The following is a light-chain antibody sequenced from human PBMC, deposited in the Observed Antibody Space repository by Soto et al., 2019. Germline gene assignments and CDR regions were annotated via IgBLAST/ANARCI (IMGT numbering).Light chain of an antibody. CDR1: QSIGSW. Sequence: DNQLTQSPSTLSASVGDRVSITCWASQSIGSWLAWYQQKPGKAPELLIYKASTLESGVPSRFSGSGSGTEFTLTINSLQPDDFATYYCQQYNSYSRWTFGQGTKVEIK. CDR3: QQYNSYSRWT. CDR2: KAS. J-gene: IGKJ1*01. V-gene: IGKV1-5*03.